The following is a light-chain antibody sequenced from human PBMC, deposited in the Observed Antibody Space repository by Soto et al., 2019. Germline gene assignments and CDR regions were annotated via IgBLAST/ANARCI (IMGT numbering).Light chain of an antibody. CDR2: GAS. Sequence: EIVMTQSPATLSVSPGERATLSCRASQSVSSNLAWYQQKPGQAPRLLIYGASTRATGIPARFSGSGSGTEFTITISSLQSEDFAVYSCQQYNNWPRTFGQGTKVDIK. V-gene: IGKV3D-15*01. CDR1: QSVSSN. CDR3: QQYNNWPRT. J-gene: IGKJ1*01.